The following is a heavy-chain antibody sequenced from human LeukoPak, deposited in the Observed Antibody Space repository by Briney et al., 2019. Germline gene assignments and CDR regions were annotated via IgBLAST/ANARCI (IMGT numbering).Heavy chain of an antibody. V-gene: IGHV3-23*01. Sequence: GGSLRLSCAASGFTFSSYAMSWVRQAPGKGLEWVSAISGSGGSTYYADSVKGRSTISRDNSKNTLYLQMNSLRAEDTAVYYCAKDQYYDSSGYLDYWGQGTLVTVSS. CDR1: GFTFSSYA. D-gene: IGHD3-22*01. CDR3: AKDQYYDSSGYLDY. CDR2: ISGSGGST. J-gene: IGHJ4*02.